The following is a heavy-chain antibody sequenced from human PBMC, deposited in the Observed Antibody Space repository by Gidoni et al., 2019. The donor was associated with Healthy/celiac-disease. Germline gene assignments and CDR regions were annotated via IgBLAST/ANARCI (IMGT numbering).Heavy chain of an antibody. J-gene: IGHJ5*02. CDR3: ARDEGIAVAGSRWFDP. D-gene: IGHD6-19*01. V-gene: IGHV3-33*01. Sequence: QVQLVESGGGVVQPGRSLRLSCAASGCTFSSYGMHWVRQAPGKGLEWVAVIWYDGINKYYADSVKGRFTISRDNSKNTLYLQMNSLRAEDTAVYYCARDEGIAVAGSRWFDPWGQGTLVTVSS. CDR2: IWYDGINK. CDR1: GCTFSSYG.